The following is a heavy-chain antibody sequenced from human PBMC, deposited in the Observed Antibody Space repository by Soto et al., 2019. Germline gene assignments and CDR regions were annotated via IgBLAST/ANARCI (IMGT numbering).Heavy chain of an antibody. V-gene: IGHV4-30-4*01. CDR3: ARSFGWYAVDS. D-gene: IGHD6-19*01. CDR2: MSRGGST. J-gene: IGHJ4*02. CDR1: GGSISSGDYY. Sequence: SETLSLTCTVSGGSISSGDYYWSWIRQPPGKGLEWLGDMSRGGSTNYNPSLKSRVTILLDKSKNQFSLSLSFLTAADTATYYCARSFGWYAVDSWGQGILDTVSS.